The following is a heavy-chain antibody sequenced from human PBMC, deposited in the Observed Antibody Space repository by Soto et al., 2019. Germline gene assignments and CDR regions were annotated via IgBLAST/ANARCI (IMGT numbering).Heavy chain of an antibody. CDR3: ARDDPTGWFDP. CDR1: GGTFRSHD. J-gene: IGHJ5*02. V-gene: IGHV1-69*01. Sequence: QVQLVQSGAEVKKPGSSVNVSCKAYGGTFRSHDISWVRQAPGQGLEWIGGIIPIFGAAKYVQKFQGRATITADESTSTAYMELSSLRFEDTAMYYCARDDPTGWFDPWGQGTLVTVSS. CDR2: IIPIFGAA.